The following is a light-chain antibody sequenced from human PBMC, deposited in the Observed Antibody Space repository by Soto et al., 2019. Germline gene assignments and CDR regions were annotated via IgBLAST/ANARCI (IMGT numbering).Light chain of an antibody. CDR3: STYTRSMTR. CDR1: SSDIGGYIY. J-gene: IGLJ2*01. V-gene: IGLV2-14*03. Sequence: QSALTQPASVSGSPGQSITISCTGTSSDIGGYIYVSWYQHHPGKAPKLLIYDVSNRPSGVYNRFSGSKSGNTASLTISGLQVEYEADYFCSTYTRSMTRLGGGTK. CDR2: DVS.